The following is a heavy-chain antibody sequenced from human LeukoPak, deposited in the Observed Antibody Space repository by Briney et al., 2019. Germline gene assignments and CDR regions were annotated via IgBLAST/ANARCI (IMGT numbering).Heavy chain of an antibody. J-gene: IGHJ4*02. CDR1: GFTFSSYG. CDR2: IWYDGSNK. V-gene: IGHV3-33*06. Sequence: GRSLRLSCAASGFTFSSYGMHWVRQAPGKRLEWVAVIWYDGSNKYYADSVKGRFTISRDNSKSTLYLQMNSLRAGDTAVYYCAKDEDYDSSGSSVDWGRGTLVTVSS. CDR3: AKDEDYDSSGSSVD. D-gene: IGHD3-22*01.